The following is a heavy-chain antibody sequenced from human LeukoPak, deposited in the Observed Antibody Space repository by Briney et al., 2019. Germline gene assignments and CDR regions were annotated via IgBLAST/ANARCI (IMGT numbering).Heavy chain of an antibody. J-gene: IGHJ4*02. CDR1: GYTFTSYY. Sequence: ASVKVSCEASGYTFTSYYMHWVRQAPGQGLEWMGIINPGGGSTSYAQKFQGRVTMTRDTSTSTVYMELSSLKSEDTAVYYCARDLEDATEDYWGQGTLVTVSS. V-gene: IGHV1-46*01. CDR2: INPGGGST. CDR3: ARDLEDATEDY.